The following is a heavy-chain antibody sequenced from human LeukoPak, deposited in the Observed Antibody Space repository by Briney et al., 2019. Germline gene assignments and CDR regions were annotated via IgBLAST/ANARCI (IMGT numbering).Heavy chain of an antibody. J-gene: IGHJ4*02. CDR2: INHSGST. CDR1: GGSFSGYY. CDR3: ARDVGYSFDY. D-gene: IGHD6-13*01. V-gene: IGHV4-34*01. Sequence: MASETLSLTCAVYGGSFSGYYWSWIRQPPGKGLEWIGEINHSGSTNYNPSLKSRVTISVDTSKNQFSLKLSSVTAADTAVYYCARDVGYSFDYWGQGTLVTVSS.